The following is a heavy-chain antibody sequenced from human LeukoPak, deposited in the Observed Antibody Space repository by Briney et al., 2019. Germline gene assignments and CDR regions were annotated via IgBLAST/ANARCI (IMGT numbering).Heavy chain of an antibody. CDR1: GGSISSYY. V-gene: IGHV4-59*04. J-gene: IGHJ4*02. CDR2: IYYSGST. D-gene: IGHD3-16*01. CDR3: ARQGSAGDYVFF. Sequence: PSETLSLTCTVSGGSISSYYWSWIRQPPGKGLEWIGYIYYSGSTYYNQPLKSRVTISVDTSKNQSSLKLTSVTAADTAVYYCARQGSAGDYVFFWGQGTLVTVSS.